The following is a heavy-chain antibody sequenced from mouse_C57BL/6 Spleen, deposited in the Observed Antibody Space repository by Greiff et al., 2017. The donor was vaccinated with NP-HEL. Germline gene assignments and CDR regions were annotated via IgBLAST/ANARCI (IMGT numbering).Heavy chain of an antibody. CDR2: IWRGGST. J-gene: IGHJ1*03. CDR3: ARITTVVDWYFDV. V-gene: IGHV2-2*01. CDR1: GFSLTSYG. Sequence: QVQLKESGPGLVQPSQSLSITCTVSGFSLTSYGVHWVRQSPGKGLEWLGVIWRGGSTDYNAAFISRLSISKDNSKSQVFFKMNSLQADDTAIYYCARITTVVDWYFDVWGTGTTVTVSS. D-gene: IGHD1-1*01.